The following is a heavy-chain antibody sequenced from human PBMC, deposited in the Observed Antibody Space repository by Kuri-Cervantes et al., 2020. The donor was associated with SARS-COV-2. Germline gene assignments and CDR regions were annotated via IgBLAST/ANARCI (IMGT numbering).Heavy chain of an antibody. CDR1: GFTVSTNY. CDR3: ARGGSCNSGTCFDY. J-gene: IGHJ4*02. V-gene: IGHV3-53*01. Sequence: GGSLRPSCAASGFTVSTNYMSWVRQAPGKGLEWVSLIYSSGNTHYADSVKGRFTISRDNSKNTLYLQLNSLRVDDTAVYYCARGGSCNSGTCFDYWGQGTLVTVSS. D-gene: IGHD2-15*01. CDR2: IYSSGNT.